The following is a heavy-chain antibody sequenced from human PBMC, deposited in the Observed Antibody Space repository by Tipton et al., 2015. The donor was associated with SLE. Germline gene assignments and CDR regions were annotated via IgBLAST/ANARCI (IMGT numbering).Heavy chain of an antibody. CDR1: GGSISSSSYY. CDR3: ARLTMIRWRGFDY. Sequence: TLSLTCTVSGGSISSSSYYWGWIRQPPGKGLEWIGSIYYSGSTYYNPSLKSRVTISVDTSKNQFSLKLSSVTAADTAVYYCARLTMIRWRGFDYWGQGTLVTVSS. CDR2: IYYSGST. D-gene: IGHD3-22*01. J-gene: IGHJ4*02. V-gene: IGHV4-39*07.